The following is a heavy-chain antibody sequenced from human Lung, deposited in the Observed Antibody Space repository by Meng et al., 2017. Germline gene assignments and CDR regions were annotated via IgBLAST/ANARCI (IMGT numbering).Heavy chain of an antibody. V-gene: IGHV4-4*02. CDR3: ARFDISSSGRGDY. D-gene: IGHD1-26*01. CDR1: GGSITRSTW. Sequence: VQRQESGPELVQPSGTPSLTCAVSGGSITRSTWWSWVRQTPGKGLEWFGEIFHSGSTNYNPPLESRVTISVDKSKNQFSLKVYSVTAADTATYYCARFDISSSGRGDYWGQGILVTVSS. CDR2: IFHSGST. J-gene: IGHJ4*02.